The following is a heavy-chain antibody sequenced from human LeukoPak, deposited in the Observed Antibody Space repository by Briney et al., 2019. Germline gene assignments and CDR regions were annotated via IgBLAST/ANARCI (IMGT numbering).Heavy chain of an antibody. CDR3: ARGDYYDSSGYYYDYY. CDR2: ITGSDDDT. J-gene: IGHJ4*02. CDR1: GLTFSSVA. Sequence: GGSLRLSCAASGLTFSSVAMTWVRQAPGQGLEWLSTITGSDDDTYYADSVKGRFTISRDNAKNSLYLQMNSLRAEDTAVYYCARGDYYDSSGYYYDYYWGQGTLVTVSS. D-gene: IGHD3-22*01. V-gene: IGHV3-23*01.